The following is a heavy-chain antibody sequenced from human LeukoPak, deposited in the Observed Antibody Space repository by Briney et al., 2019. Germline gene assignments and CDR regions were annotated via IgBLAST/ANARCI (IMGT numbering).Heavy chain of an antibody. D-gene: IGHD6-19*01. CDR3: AREGYSSGWYYFDY. CDR2: ISSNGGST. Sequence: PGGSLRLSCAASGFTFSSYAMHWVRQAPGKGLEYVSAISSNGGSTYYADSVKGRFTISRDNSKNTLYPQMGSLRAEDMAVYYCAREGYSSGWYYFDYWGQGTLVTVSS. CDR1: GFTFSSYA. V-gene: IGHV3-64*02. J-gene: IGHJ4*02.